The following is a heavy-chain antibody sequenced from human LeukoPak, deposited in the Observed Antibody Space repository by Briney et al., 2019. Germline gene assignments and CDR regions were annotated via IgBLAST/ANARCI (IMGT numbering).Heavy chain of an antibody. D-gene: IGHD6-13*01. J-gene: IGHJ4*02. Sequence: SETLSLTCAVYGGSFSGYYWSWIRQPPGKGLEWIGEINHSGSTNYNPSLKSRVTISVDTSKNQFSLKLSSVTAADTAVYYCARRLSSSSWYRNFDYWGQGTLVTVSS. CDR1: GGSFSGYY. V-gene: IGHV4-34*01. CDR2: INHSGST. CDR3: ARRLSSSSWYRNFDY.